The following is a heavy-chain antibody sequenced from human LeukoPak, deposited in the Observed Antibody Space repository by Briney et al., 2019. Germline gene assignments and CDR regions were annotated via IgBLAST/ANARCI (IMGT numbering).Heavy chain of an antibody. CDR3: ARVGPNHDFLTGSLDY. Sequence: GGSLRLSCAASGFAFSTYSMNWVRQAPGKGLQWVSYISNRSTTIQYADSVKGRFTISRDNAKNSLYLLMNSLRTEDTAVYYCARVGPNHDFLTGSLDYWGQGSLVTVSS. CDR2: ISNRSTTI. V-gene: IGHV3-48*01. D-gene: IGHD3-9*01. CDR1: GFAFSTYS. J-gene: IGHJ4*02.